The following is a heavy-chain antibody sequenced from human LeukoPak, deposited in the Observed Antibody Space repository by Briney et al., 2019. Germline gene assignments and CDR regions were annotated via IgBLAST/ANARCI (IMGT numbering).Heavy chain of an antibody. CDR3: ARDKAYYDILTGYSDDAFDI. CDR2: INPSGGST. Sequence: ASVKVSCKASGYTFSTYYMHWVRQAPGQGLEWMGIINPSGGSTSYAQKFQGRVTMTRDTSTNTVYMDLSSLRSEDTAVYYCARDKAYYDILTGYSDDAFDIWGQGTMVTVSS. CDR1: GYTFSTYY. V-gene: IGHV1-46*01. D-gene: IGHD3-9*01. J-gene: IGHJ3*02.